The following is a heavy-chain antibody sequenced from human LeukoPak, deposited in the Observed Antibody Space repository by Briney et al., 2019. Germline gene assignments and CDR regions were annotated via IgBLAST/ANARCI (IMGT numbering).Heavy chain of an antibody. Sequence: GGSLRLSCTTSGFTFGDYAMSWFRQAPGKGLEWVSSISSSSSYIYYADSVKGRFTISRDNAKNSLYLQMNSLRAEDTAVYYCARRWGNSSPFDYWGQGTLVTVSS. CDR1: GFTFGDYA. CDR2: ISSSSSYI. CDR3: ARRWGNSSPFDY. V-gene: IGHV3-21*01. D-gene: IGHD6-13*01. J-gene: IGHJ4*02.